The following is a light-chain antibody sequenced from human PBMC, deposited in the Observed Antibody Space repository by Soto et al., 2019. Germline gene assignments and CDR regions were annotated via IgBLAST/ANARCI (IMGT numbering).Light chain of an antibody. CDR1: QSVSTN. CDR3: QQYGSSPWT. Sequence: EIVLTQSPGTLSVSPGERANLSCRASQSVSTNLAWFQQKPGQAPRLLIYGALSRATGIPDRFSGSGSGTDFTLTISRLEPEDFAVYYCQQYGSSPWTFGQGTKVEIK. V-gene: IGKV3-20*01. J-gene: IGKJ1*01. CDR2: GAL.